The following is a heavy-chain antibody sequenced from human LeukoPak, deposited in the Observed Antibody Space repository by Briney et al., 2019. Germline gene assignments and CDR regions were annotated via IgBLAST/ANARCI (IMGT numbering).Heavy chain of an antibody. CDR2: IYYSGST. CDR1: GGSISSYY. CDR3: ASVVVPDGDAFDI. V-gene: IGHV4-59*01. Sequence: PSETLSLTCTVSGGSISSYYWSWIRQPPGKGLEWIGYIYYSGSTNYNPSLKSRVTISVDTSKNQFSLKLSSVTAADTAVYYCASVVVPDGDAFDIWGQGTMVTVSS. D-gene: IGHD2-15*01. J-gene: IGHJ3*02.